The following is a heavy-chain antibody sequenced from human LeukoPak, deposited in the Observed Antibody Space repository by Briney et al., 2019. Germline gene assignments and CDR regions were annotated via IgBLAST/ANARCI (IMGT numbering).Heavy chain of an antibody. V-gene: IGHV3-30*02. J-gene: IGHJ4*02. Sequence: GGSLRLSCAASGFTFSRYAMHWVRQAPGKGLEWVASIRYDGTDKYYQDSVKGRFTMSRDNSKSTLYLQMNILRADDAALYYCASYYASGLFDYWGQGTLVTVSS. CDR1: GFTFSRYA. CDR2: IRYDGTDK. CDR3: ASYYASGLFDY. D-gene: IGHD3-10*01.